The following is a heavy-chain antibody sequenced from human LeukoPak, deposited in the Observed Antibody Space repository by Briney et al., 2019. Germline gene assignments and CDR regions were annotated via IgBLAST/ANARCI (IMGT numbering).Heavy chain of an antibody. CDR2: ISYDGSNK. J-gene: IGHJ4*02. Sequence: PGRSLRLSCAASGFTFSSYGMHWVRQAPGKGLEWVAVISYDGSNKYYADSVKGRFTISRDNSKNTLYLQMNSLRVEDTAVYYCATLPYYYDSSGSYYFDYWGQGTLVTVSS. CDR3: ATLPYYYDSSGSYYFDY. CDR1: GFTFSSYG. V-gene: IGHV3-30*03. D-gene: IGHD3-22*01.